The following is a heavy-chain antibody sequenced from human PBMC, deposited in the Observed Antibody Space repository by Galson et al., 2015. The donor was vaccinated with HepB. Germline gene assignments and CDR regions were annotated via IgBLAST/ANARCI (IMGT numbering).Heavy chain of an antibody. CDR1: GYTFTSYD. CDR3: ARAHGYSSSWYVLYYYYYYMLV. Sequence: SVKVSCKASGYTFTSYDINWVRQATGQGLEWMGWMNPNSGNTGYAQKFQGRVTMTRNTSISTAYMELSSLRSEDTAVYYCARAHGYSSSWYVLYYYYYYMLVAVPGTMVTASS. V-gene: IGHV1-8*01. CDR2: MNPNSGNT. D-gene: IGHD6-13*01. J-gene: IGHJ6*03.